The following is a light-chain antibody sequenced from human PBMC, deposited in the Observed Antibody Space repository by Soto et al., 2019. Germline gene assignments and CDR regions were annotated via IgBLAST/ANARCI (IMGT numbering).Light chain of an antibody. CDR3: SSYAGSNSHVV. CDR1: SSDVGGYNY. J-gene: IGLJ2*01. Sequence: QSALTQPPSASGSPGQSVTISCTGTSSDVGGYNYVSWYQQHPGKAPKLMIYEVSKRPSGVPDRFSGSKSGNTASLTVSGLQAEEEADYYCSSYAGSNSHVVFGGGTKRTVL. V-gene: IGLV2-8*01. CDR2: EVS.